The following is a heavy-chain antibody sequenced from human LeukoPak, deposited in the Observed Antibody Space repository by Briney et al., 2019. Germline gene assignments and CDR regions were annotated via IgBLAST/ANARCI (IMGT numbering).Heavy chain of an antibody. Sequence: ASVKVSCKASGYTFTSYYMHWVRQAPGQGLDWMGIINPSGGSTSYAQKFQGRVTMTRDMSTSTVYMELSSLRSEDTAVYYCATAGVVRGVMYYFDYWGQGTLVTVSS. CDR3: ATAGVVRGVMYYFDY. J-gene: IGHJ4*02. V-gene: IGHV1-46*01. CDR2: INPSGGST. D-gene: IGHD3-10*01. CDR1: GYTFTSYY.